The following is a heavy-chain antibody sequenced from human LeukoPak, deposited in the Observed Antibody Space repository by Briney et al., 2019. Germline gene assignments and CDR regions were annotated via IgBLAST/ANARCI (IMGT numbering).Heavy chain of an antibody. CDR2: INNDGSGT. Sequence: PGGSLRLSCAASGFTFSGYWMHWVRQAPGKGLVWLSRINNDGSGTIYADSVKGRFTFSRDNAENTLFLEMSSLRVEDTAVYYCVRERHNFWSGHHSIFDSWGQGTLVTVSS. V-gene: IGHV3-74*01. J-gene: IGHJ4*02. CDR3: VRERHNFWSGHHSIFDS. CDR1: GFTFSGYW. D-gene: IGHD3-3*01.